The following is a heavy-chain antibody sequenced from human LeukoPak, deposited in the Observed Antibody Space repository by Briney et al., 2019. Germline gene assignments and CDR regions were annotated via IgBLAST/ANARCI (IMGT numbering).Heavy chain of an antibody. J-gene: IGHJ3*01. CDR3: ARETGLTLHAFDV. CDR2: IIPIFGTA. D-gene: IGHD3-9*01. CDR1: GGTFSSYA. Sequence: ASVKVSCKASGGTFSSYAITWVRQAPGQGLEWMGGIIPIFGTANYAQKFQGRVTITTDESTSTAYMELSSLRSEDTAVYYCARETGLTLHAFDVWGQGTMVTVSS. V-gene: IGHV1-69*05.